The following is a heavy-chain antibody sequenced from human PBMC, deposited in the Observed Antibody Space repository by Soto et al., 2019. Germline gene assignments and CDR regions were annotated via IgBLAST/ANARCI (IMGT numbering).Heavy chain of an antibody. CDR3: AKDLPPYYDILTGYYPYYFDY. CDR1: GFTFSSYA. CDR2: ISGSGGST. J-gene: IGHJ4*02. D-gene: IGHD3-9*01. V-gene: IGHV3-23*01. Sequence: PGGSLRLSCAASGFTFSSYAMSWVRQAPGKGLEWVSAISGSGGSTYYADSVKGRFTISRDNSKNTLYLQMNGLRAEDTAVYYCAKDLPPYYDILTGYYPYYFDYWGQGTLVTVS.